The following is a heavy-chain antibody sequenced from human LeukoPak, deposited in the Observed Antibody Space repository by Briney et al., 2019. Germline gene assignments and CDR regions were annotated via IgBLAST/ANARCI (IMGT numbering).Heavy chain of an antibody. V-gene: IGHV3-9*01. J-gene: IGHJ6*03. D-gene: IGHD2-15*01. Sequence: GGSLRLSCAASGFTFDDYAMHWVRQAPGKGLEWVSGISWNSGSIGYADSVKGRFTISRDNSKNTLYLQMNSLRVEDTAVYHCASEYCSGGSRYYYYMDVWGKGTTVTISS. CDR2: ISWNSGSI. CDR1: GFTFDDYA. CDR3: ASEYCSGGSRYYYYMDV.